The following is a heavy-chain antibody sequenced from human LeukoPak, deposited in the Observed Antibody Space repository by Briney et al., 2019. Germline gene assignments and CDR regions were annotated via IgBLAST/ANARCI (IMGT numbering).Heavy chain of an antibody. V-gene: IGHV3-21*01. D-gene: IGHD2-15*01. J-gene: IGHJ3*02. CDR3: AREGYCSGGSCYLSAFDI. Sequence: PGGSLRLSCAASGFTFSSYSMNWVRQAPGKGLEWVSSISSSSSYIYYADSVKGRFTISRDNAKNSLYLQMNSLRAEDTAVYYCAREGYCSGGSCYLSAFDIWGQGTMVTVSS. CDR2: ISSSSSYI. CDR1: GFTFSSYS.